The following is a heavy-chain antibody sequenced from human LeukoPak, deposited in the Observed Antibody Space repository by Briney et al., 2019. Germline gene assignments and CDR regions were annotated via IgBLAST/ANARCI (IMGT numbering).Heavy chain of an antibody. CDR2: INHSGST. Sequence: SETLSLTCAVYGGSFSGYYWSWIRQPPGKGLEWIGEINHSGSTNYNPSLKSRVTISVDTSKNRFSLKLSSVTAADTAVYYCAREAYCGGDCYDYWGQGTLVTVSS. D-gene: IGHD2-21*01. V-gene: IGHV4-34*01. CDR1: GGSFSGYY. CDR3: AREAYCGGDCYDY. J-gene: IGHJ4*02.